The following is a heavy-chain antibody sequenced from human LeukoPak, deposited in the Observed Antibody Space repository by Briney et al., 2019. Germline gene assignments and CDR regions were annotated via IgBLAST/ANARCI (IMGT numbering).Heavy chain of an antibody. V-gene: IGHV3-53*01. CDR2: IYSGGST. J-gene: IGHJ6*02. D-gene: IGHD3-3*01. CDR3: AKDPLKIFGVVIMSYGMDV. CDR1: GFTVSSNY. Sequence: PGGSLRLSCAASGFTVSSNYMSWVRQAPGKGLEWVSVIYSGGSTYYADSVKGRFTISRDNSKNTLYLQMNSLRAEDTAVYYCAKDPLKIFGVVIMSYGMDVWGQGTTVTVSS.